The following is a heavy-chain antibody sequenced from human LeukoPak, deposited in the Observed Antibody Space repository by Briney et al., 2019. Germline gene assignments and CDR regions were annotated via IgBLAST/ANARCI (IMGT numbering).Heavy chain of an antibody. CDR1: GFTFNRYA. Sequence: GGSLRLSCAASGFTFNRYAIHWVRQAPGEGLEWVALISYDGTNEYYADSVKGRFTISRDNSKNTLYLQMNSLRADDTAVYYCARVGSALDYWGQGTLVTVSS. V-gene: IGHV3-30-3*01. CDR3: ARVGSALDY. CDR2: ISYDGTNE. J-gene: IGHJ4*02. D-gene: IGHD3-10*01.